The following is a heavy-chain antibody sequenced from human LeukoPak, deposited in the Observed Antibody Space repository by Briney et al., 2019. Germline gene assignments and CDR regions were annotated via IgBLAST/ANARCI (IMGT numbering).Heavy chain of an antibody. J-gene: IGHJ1*01. D-gene: IGHD4-17*01. Sequence: GASVKVSCKASGYIFTSYGVNWVRQAPGQGLEWMGWINTNTGNPTYAQGFTGRFVFSLDTSVSTAYLQISSLKAEDAAVYYCARSVTPQYFQHWGQGTLVTVSS. V-gene: IGHV7-4-1*02. CDR2: INTNTGNP. CDR1: GYIFTSYG. CDR3: ARSVTPQYFQH.